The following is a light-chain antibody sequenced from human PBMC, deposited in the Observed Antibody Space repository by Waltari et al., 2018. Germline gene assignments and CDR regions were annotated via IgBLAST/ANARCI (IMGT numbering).Light chain of an antibody. CDR1: SSDVGGYNY. CDR3: SSYTNNNTLV. CDR2: AVS. V-gene: IGLV2-14*03. Sequence: QSALTQPASVSGSPGQSITISCTGTSSDVGGYNYVSWYLQHPGKAPKLMIYAVSNRPSGVSNRFPGSKSGNTASLTISGLQAEDESDYYCSSYTNNNTLVFGTGTKVTVL. J-gene: IGLJ1*01.